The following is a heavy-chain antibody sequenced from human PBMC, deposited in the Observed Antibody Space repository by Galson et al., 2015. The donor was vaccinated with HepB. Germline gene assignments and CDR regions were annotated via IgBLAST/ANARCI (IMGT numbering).Heavy chain of an antibody. CDR1: GFTFSSYA. J-gene: IGHJ5*02. V-gene: IGHV3-30-3*01. Sequence: SLRLSCAASGFTFSSYAMHWVRQAPGKGLEWVAVISYDGSNKYYADSVKGRFTISRDNSKNTLYLQMNSLRAEDTAVYYCARAPDYDFWTDIGENWFDPWGQGTLVTVSS. CDR3: ARAPDYDFWTDIGENWFDP. D-gene: IGHD3-3*01. CDR2: ISYDGSNK.